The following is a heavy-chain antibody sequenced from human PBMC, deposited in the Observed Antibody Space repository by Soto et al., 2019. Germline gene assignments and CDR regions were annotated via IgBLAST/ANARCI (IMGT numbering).Heavy chain of an antibody. V-gene: IGHV1-69*13. D-gene: IGHD2-2*01. CDR2: IIPIFGTA. J-gene: IGHJ4*02. Sequence: SVKVSCKASGGTFSSYAISWVRQAPGQGLEWMGGIIPIFGTANYAQKFQGRVTITADESTSTAYMELSSLRSEDTAVYYFARVTTEYCSSTSCEGYYFDYWGQGTLVTVSS. CDR3: ARVTTEYCSSTSCEGYYFDY. CDR1: GGTFSSYA.